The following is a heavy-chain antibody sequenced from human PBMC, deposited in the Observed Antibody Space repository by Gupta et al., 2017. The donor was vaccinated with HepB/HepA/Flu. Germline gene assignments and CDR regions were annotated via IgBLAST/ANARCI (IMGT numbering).Heavy chain of an antibody. CDR2: ISHDETYK. CDR1: GFTFSNHA. CDR3: VGEVGVKDFDS. J-gene: IGHJ4*02. V-gene: IGHV3-30*03. D-gene: IGHD1-26*01. Sequence: QVQLEESGGGVVQPGRSLRPSCAASGFTFSNHAMHWVRQAPGKGLEWVAVISHDETYKDYADSVKGRFSISRDNSNNILFLQMNRLRTEDTALYYCVGEVGVKDFDSWGQGTQVTVSS.